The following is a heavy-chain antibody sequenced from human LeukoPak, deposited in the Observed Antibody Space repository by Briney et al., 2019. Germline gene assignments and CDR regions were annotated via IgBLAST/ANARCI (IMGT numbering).Heavy chain of an antibody. CDR2: MNPNSGNT. CDR1: GYTFTSYD. CDR3: ARGRRCPSRKCTNGVCYPRYYYYMYG. J-gene: IGHJ6*03. V-gene: IGHV1-8*03. Sequence: ASVKVSCKASGYTFTSYDINWVRQATGQGLEWMGWMNPNSGNTGYAQKFQGRVTITTNTSISTAYMELSSLRSEDTAVYYCARGRRCPSRKCTNGVCYPRYYYYMYGWLEGSTVSVCS. D-gene: IGHD2-8*01.